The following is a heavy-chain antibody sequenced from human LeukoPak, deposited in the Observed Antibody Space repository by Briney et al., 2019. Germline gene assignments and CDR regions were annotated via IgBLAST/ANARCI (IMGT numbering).Heavy chain of an antibody. Sequence: AGGSLRLSCAASGFTFSSYAMSWVRQAPGKGLEWVSAISGSGGSTYYADYVKGRFTISRDNSKNTLYLQMNSLRAEDTAVYACAKCLGGYYPYYFDYWGQGTLVTVSS. D-gene: IGHD3-22*01. J-gene: IGHJ4*02. CDR1: GFTFSSYA. CDR2: ISGSGGST. V-gene: IGHV3-23*01. CDR3: AKCLGGYYPYYFDY.